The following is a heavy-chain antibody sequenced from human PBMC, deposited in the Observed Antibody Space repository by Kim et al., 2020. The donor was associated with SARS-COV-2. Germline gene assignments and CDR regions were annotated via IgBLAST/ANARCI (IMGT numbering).Heavy chain of an antibody. Sequence: GGSLRLSCAASRFIFSSYWMNWVRQAPGKGPEWVANIKQDGSEKYYLDSVKGRFAISRDNAKNSLYLQMNSLGVDDTAVYYCARGHVLGATPFDYWGRGTLVTVSS. V-gene: IGHV3-7*01. CDR1: RFIFSSYW. CDR3: ARGHVLGATPFDY. D-gene: IGHD1-26*01. J-gene: IGHJ4*02. CDR2: IKQDGSEK.